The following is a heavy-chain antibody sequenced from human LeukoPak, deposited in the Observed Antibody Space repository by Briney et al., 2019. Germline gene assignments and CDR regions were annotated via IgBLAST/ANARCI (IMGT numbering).Heavy chain of an antibody. CDR1: GYSFTSYW. J-gene: IGHJ4*02. D-gene: IGHD2-15*01. CDR3: ARHVYCSGGNCYYNDY. V-gene: IGHV5-51*01. Sequence: GESLKISCKGSGYSFTSYWIGWVRQMPGKGLEWMGIIYPGDSDTRYSPSFQGQVTISADKSISTAYLQWSSLKASDAAMYYCARHVYCSGGNCYYNDYWGQGTLVTVSS. CDR2: IYPGDSDT.